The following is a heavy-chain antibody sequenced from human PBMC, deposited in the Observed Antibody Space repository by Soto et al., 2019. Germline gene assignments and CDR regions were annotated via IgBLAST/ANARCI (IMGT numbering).Heavy chain of an antibody. Sequence: EVQLVESGGGLVQPGGSLRLSCEASGFTFRNYDMHWVRQGTGKGLEWVSGISAAGDPDYADSVEGRSTISRENAQNSFFLQMSSLRVGDTAVYYCARTDRDFYGLDVWGQGTTVIVSS. J-gene: IGHJ6*02. V-gene: IGHV3-13*05. CDR2: ISAAGDP. CDR3: ARTDRDFYGLDV. CDR1: GFTFRNYD.